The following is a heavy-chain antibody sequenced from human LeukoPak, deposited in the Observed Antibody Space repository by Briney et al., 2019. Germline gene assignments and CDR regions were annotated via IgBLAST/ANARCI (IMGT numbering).Heavy chain of an antibody. CDR1: GGSFSGYY. CDR2: INHSGSN. D-gene: IGHD4-17*01. Sequence: SETLSLTCAVSGGSFSGYYWSWIRQPPGKGLEWIGEINHSGSNNYNPSLKSRVTISVDTSKNQFSLKLSSVTAADTAVYYCARGEDGDYYFQHWGQGTLVTVSS. J-gene: IGHJ1*01. V-gene: IGHV4-34*01. CDR3: ARGEDGDYYFQH.